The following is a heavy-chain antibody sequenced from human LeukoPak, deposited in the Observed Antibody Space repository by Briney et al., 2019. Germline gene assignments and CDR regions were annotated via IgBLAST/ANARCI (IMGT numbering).Heavy chain of an antibody. CDR2: IYHSGST. V-gene: IGHV4-38-2*02. CDR1: GYSISSGYY. J-gene: IGHJ5*02. D-gene: IGHD6-13*01. CDR3: ARDDLRPYSSSWYENPKTEEDHDP. Sequence: SETLSLTCTVSGYSISSGYYWGWIRQPPGKGLEWIGSIYHSGSTYYNPSLKSRVTISVDTSKNQFSLKLSSVTAADTAVYYCARDDLRPYSSSWYENPKTEEDHDPWGQGTLVTVSS.